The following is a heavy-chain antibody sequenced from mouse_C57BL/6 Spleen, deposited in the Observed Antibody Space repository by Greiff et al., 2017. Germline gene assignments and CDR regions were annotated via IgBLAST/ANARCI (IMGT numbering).Heavy chain of an antibody. CDR3: ARNGATTVVADY. J-gene: IGHJ2*01. CDR2: ISSGSSTI. V-gene: IGHV5-17*01. D-gene: IGHD1-1*01. Sequence: EVKLVESGGGLVKPGGSLKLSCAASGFTFSDYGMHWVRQAPEKGLEWVAYISSGSSTIYYADTVKGRFTISRDNAKNTLFLQMTSLRSEDTAMYYCARNGATTVVADYWGQGTTLTVSS. CDR1: GFTFSDYG.